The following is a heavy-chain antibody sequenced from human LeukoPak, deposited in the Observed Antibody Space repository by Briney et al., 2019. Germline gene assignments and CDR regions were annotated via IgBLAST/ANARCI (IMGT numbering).Heavy chain of an antibody. D-gene: IGHD6-13*01. CDR3: ARPITAVGSFAWFDT. V-gene: IGHV1-46*01. CDR2: INPSGCST. J-gene: IGHJ5*02. Sequence: ASVKVSCKASGYTFTSYYMHWVRQAPGQGLEGMGIINPSGCSTSYAQKFQGRVTMTRDTSTSTVYMELSSLRSEDTPVYYSARPITAVGSFAWFDTWGQGTLVTVSS. CDR1: GYTFTSYY.